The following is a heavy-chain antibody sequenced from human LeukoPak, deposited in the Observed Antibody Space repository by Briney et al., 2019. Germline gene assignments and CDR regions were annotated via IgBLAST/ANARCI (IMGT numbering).Heavy chain of an antibody. CDR1: GYTFTGYY. CDR3: ARGRYFDWLLLRYGYYFDY. J-gene: IGHJ4*02. D-gene: IGHD3-9*01. Sequence: ASVKVSCKASGYTFTGYYMHWVRQAPGQGLEWMGWINPNSGGTNYAQKFQGRVTMTRDTSISTAYMELSRLRSDDTAVYYCARGRYFDWLLLRYGYYFDYWGQGTLVTVSS. V-gene: IGHV1-2*02. CDR2: INPNSGGT.